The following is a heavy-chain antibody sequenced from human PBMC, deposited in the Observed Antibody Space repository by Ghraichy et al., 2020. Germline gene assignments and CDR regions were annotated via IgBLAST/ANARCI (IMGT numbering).Heavy chain of an antibody. CDR1: GFTFTTYG. Sequence: GGSLRLSCAASGFTFTTYGMHWVRQAPGKGLERVAFIRNDGSNQNYPDSVKGRFTISRDNSKNTLYLQMNSLRIEDTAVYYCAKDLYRYGDSDFWGQGTLVIVSS. J-gene: IGHJ4*02. V-gene: IGHV3-30*02. CDR2: IRNDGSNQ. CDR3: AKDLYRYGDSDF. D-gene: IGHD4-17*01.